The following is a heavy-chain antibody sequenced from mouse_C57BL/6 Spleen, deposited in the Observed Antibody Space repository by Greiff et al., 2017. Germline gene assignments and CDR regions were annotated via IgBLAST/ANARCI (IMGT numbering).Heavy chain of an antibody. CDR3: ARHGIYAMDY. D-gene: IGHD4-1*01. V-gene: IGHV5-12*01. Sequence: EVQLMESGGGLVQPGGSLKLSCAASGFTFSDYYMYWVRQTPEKRLEWVAYISNGGGSNYYPDTVKGRFTISRDNAKNTLYLQMSRLKSEDTAMYYCARHGIYAMDYWGQGTSVTVSS. J-gene: IGHJ4*01. CDR1: GFTFSDYY. CDR2: ISNGGGSN.